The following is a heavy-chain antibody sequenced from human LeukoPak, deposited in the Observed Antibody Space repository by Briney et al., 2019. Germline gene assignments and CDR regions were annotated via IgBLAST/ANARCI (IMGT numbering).Heavy chain of an antibody. D-gene: IGHD3-10*02. CDR3: ARLFSDYYVSFDS. J-gene: IGHJ4*02. CDR1: GFTFSDYW. Sequence: GGSLRLSCTASGFTFSDYWMYWVRQARGKGLMWVSRIHTDGSITNYADSVKGRFTVSRDNAKNTLNLQMSGLRAEDTAVYYCARLFSDYYVSFDSWGQGTLVTVSS. CDR2: IHTDGSIT. V-gene: IGHV3-74*01.